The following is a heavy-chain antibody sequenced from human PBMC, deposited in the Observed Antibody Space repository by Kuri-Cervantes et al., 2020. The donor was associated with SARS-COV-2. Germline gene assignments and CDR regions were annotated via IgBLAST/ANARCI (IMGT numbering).Heavy chain of an antibody. CDR2: ISSSSSTI. D-gene: IGHD1-26*01. Sequence: GESLKISCAASGFTFSSYSMNWVRQAPGKGLEWVSYISSSSSTIYYADSVKGRFTISRDNAKNSLYLEMNCLRVDDTAVYYCTRMAVGRSESNFYYSGMDVWGQGTTVTVSS. J-gene: IGHJ6*02. CDR1: GFTFSSYS. V-gene: IGHV3-48*01. CDR3: TRMAVGRSESNFYYSGMDV.